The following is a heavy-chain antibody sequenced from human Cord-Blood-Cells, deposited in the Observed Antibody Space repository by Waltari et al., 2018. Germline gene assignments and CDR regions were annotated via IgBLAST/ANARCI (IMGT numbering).Heavy chain of an antibody. CDR2: INHSGST. J-gene: IGHJ2*01. D-gene: IGHD2-15*01. V-gene: IGHV4-34*01. CDR3: ARGPDIVVVVAATPDWYFDL. Sequence: VYGWSFSGYYWSWIRQPPGKGLEWIGEINHSGSTNYNPSLKSRVTISVDTSKNQFSLKLSSVTAADTAVYYCARGPDIVVVVAATPDWYFDLWGRGTLVTVSS. CDR1: GWSFSGYY.